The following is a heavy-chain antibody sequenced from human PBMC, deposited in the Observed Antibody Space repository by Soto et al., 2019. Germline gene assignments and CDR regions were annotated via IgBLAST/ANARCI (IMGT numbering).Heavy chain of an antibody. J-gene: IGHJ4*02. CDR2: TYYRSKWYN. D-gene: IGHD5-18*01. CDR1: GGSVSSNSAA. CDR3: ARSDVDTAMVQLDY. V-gene: IGHV6-1*01. Sequence: SQTLSLTCAISGGSVSSNSAAWNWIRQSPSRGLEWLGRTYYRSKWYNDYAVSVKSRITINPDTSKNQFSLQLSSVTAEDTAVYYCARSDVDTAMVQLDYWGQGTLVTVSS.